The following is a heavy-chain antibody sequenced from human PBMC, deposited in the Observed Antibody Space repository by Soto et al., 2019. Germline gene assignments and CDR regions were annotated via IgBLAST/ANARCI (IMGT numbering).Heavy chain of an antibody. D-gene: IGHD5-18*01. Sequence: EVQLEESGGALVQPGRSLRLSCAASGFTCDDYAMHWVRQVLGKGLEWVSSISWNSGNICYADSVKGRFTTSRDNAKNSLYLQMNSLRPEDTALYYCVRSKGGYSYGTPFDYWGQGTLVTVSS. CDR3: VRSKGGYSYGTPFDY. V-gene: IGHV3-9*01. J-gene: IGHJ4*02. CDR2: ISWNSGNI. CDR1: GFTCDDYA.